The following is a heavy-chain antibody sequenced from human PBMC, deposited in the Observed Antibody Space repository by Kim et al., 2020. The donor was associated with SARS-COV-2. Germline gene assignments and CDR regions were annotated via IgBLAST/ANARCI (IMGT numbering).Heavy chain of an antibody. V-gene: IGHV3-7*01. D-gene: IGHD3-3*01. Sequence: GGSLRLSCAASGFTFSSYWMSWVRQAPGKGLEWVANIKQDGSEKYYVDSVKGRFTISRDNAKNSLYLQMNSLRAEDTAVYYCARGRLYGFLGFYFDYWGQGTLVTVSS. J-gene: IGHJ4*02. CDR3: ARGRLYGFLGFYFDY. CDR2: IKQDGSEK. CDR1: GFTFSSYW.